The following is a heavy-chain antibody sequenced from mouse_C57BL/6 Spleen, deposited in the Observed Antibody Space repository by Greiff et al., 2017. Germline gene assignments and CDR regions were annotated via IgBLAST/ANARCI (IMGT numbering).Heavy chain of an antibody. CDR1: GFTFSDYG. CDR3: ARNYYGSRVFAY. V-gene: IGHV5-17*01. D-gene: IGHD1-1*01. J-gene: IGHJ3*01. Sequence: EVQLVESGGGLVKPGGSLKLPCAAPGFTFSDYGLHWVRQAPEKGLEWVAYFSSGSSTIYYADTVKGRLTISRDNAKNTLFLQMTSLRSEDTAMYYCARNYYGSRVFAYWGQGTLVTVSA. CDR2: FSSGSSTI.